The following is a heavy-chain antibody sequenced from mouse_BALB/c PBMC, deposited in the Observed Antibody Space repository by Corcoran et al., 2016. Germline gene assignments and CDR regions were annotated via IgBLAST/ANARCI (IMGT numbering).Heavy chain of an antibody. CDR3: ASNSLLRLEARDY. D-gene: IGHD1-2*01. V-gene: IGHV1-26*01. CDR1: GYSFTGYY. CDR2: INPYNGAT. Sequence: EVQLQQSGPELVKPGASVKISCKASGYSFTGYYMHWVKQSHVKSLEWIGRINPYNGATSYNQNFKDKASLTVDKSSSTAYMELHSLTAEDSAVDYCASNSLLRLEARDYCGQGTSVTVSS. J-gene: IGHJ4*01.